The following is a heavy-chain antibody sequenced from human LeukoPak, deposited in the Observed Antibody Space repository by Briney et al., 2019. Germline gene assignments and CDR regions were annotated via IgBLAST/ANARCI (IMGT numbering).Heavy chain of an antibody. CDR3: ARGAVVVPAIDS. Sequence: GGSLRLSCAASGFTFSSYSMNWVRQAPGKGLEWVSSISSISSYIYYADSVKGRFTISRDNAKNSLYLQMNSLRAEATAVYYCARGAVVVPAIDSWGHRTPVTASP. D-gene: IGHD2-2*01. V-gene: IGHV3-21*01. CDR2: ISSISSYI. CDR1: GFTFSSYS. J-gene: IGHJ5*01.